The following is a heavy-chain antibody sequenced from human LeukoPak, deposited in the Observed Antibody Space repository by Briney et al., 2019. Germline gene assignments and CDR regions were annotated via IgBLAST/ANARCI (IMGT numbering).Heavy chain of an antibody. J-gene: IGHJ4*02. V-gene: IGHV4-38-2*01. D-gene: IGHD7-27*01. CDR1: GYSISSGYY. Sequence: PSETLSLTCAVSGYSISSGYYWGWIRQPPGKGLEWIGSIYHSGSTYYNPSLKSRVTISVDTSKNQFSLKLSSVTAADTAVYYCARLFWGLYYFDYWGQGTLVTVSS. CDR3: ARLFWGLYYFDY. CDR2: IYHSGST.